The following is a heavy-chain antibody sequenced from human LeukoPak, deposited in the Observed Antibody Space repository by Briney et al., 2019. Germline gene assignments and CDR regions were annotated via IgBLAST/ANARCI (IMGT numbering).Heavy chain of an antibody. CDR2: VSGSGGST. CDR3: AKDRSPSRGDGYNGPFDY. D-gene: IGHD5-24*01. V-gene: IGHV3-23*01. CDR1: GFTFSSYA. J-gene: IGHJ4*02. Sequence: QTGGSLRLSCAASGFTFSSYAMSWVRQAPGKGLEWVSAVSGSGGSTYYADSVKGRFTISRDNSKNTLYLQMNSLRAEDTAVYYCAKDRSPSRGDGYNGPFDYWGQGTLVTVSS.